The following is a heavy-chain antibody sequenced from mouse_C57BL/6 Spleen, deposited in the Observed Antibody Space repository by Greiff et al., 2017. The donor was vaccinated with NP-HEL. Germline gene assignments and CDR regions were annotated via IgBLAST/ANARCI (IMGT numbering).Heavy chain of an antibody. D-gene: IGHD1-1*01. CDR3: ASYYYGSSYGFDY. J-gene: IGHJ2*01. V-gene: IGHV1-64*01. CDR1: GYTFTSYW. Sequence: QVQLQQPGAELVKPGASVKLSCKASGYTFTSYWMHWVKQRPGQGLEWIGMIHPNSGSTNYNEKFKSKATLTVDKSSSTAYMQRSSLTSEDSAVYYCASYYYGSSYGFDYWGQGTTLTVSS. CDR2: IHPNSGST.